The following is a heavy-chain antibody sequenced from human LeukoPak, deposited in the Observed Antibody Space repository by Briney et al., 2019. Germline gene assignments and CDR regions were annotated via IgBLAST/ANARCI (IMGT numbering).Heavy chain of an antibody. V-gene: IGHV3-30*04. Sequence: PGGSLRLSCAASGFTFSSYAMHWVRQAPGKGLEWVAVITYDGSNKYYADPVKGRFTISRDNSKNTLYLQMNSLRAEDTAVYYCARDGGWELTYYYYGMDVWGQGTTVTVSS. CDR1: GFTFSSYA. J-gene: IGHJ6*02. D-gene: IGHD1-26*01. CDR2: ITYDGSNK. CDR3: ARDGGWELTYYYYGMDV.